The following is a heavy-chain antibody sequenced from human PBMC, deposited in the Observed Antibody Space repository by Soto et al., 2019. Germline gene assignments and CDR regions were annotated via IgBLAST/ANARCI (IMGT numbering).Heavy chain of an antibody. J-gene: IGHJ6*02. Sequence: GESLKISCKGSGYSFTSYWIGWVRQMPGKGLEWMGIIYPGDSDTRYSPSFQGQVTISADKSISTAYLQWSSLKASDTAMYYCARRKQRHRLGYGDYYYGMDVWGQGTTVTVSS. CDR2: IYPGDSDT. D-gene: IGHD4-17*01. CDR3: ARRKQRHRLGYGDYYYGMDV. V-gene: IGHV5-51*01. CDR1: GYSFTSYW.